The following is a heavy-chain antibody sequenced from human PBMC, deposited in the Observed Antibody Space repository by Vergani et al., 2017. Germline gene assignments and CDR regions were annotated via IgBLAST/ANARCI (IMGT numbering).Heavy chain of an antibody. CDR1: GFSLSTSGMR. CDR3: ARSSNWGSTGFDC. Sequence: QVTLKESGPALVKPTQTPTLTCTFSGFSLSTSGMRVSWIRQPPGKALEWLARIDWDDDKFYSTSLKTRLTISKDTSKNQVVLTMTNMDPVDTATYYCARSSNWGSTGFDCWGQGTLVTVSS. CDR2: IDWDDDK. D-gene: IGHD7-27*01. J-gene: IGHJ4*02. V-gene: IGHV2-70*04.